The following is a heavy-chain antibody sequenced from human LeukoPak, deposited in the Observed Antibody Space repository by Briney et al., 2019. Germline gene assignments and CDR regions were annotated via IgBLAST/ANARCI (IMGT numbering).Heavy chain of an antibody. CDR1: GFSFGDSD. J-gene: IGHJ4*02. V-gene: IGHV3-23*01. Sequence: PGGSLRLSCAASGFSFGDSDTNWFRQAPGEGPQWVANINYLGLRTYYADSVKGRFTIARDNSKNMLFLQMDGLRVEDTALYYCAKDPNWEGGYWGQGTLVTVSS. CDR3: AKDPNWEGGY. D-gene: IGHD1-26*01. CDR2: INYLGLRT.